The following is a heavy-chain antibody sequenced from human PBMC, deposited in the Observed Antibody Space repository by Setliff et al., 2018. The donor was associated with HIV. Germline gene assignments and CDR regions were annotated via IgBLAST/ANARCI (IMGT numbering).Heavy chain of an antibody. J-gene: IGHJ4*02. CDR3: ARDMVRGVMDY. Sequence: KPSETLSLTCIVSGASISFDTWSWIRQPPGKGLQWIGFIYYSGSTNYNPSLKSRVTISVDTSKNQFSLKLSSVTAADTAVYYCARDMVRGVMDYWGQGTLVTVSS. D-gene: IGHD3-10*01. CDR2: IYYSGST. CDR1: GASISFDT. V-gene: IGHV4-59*01.